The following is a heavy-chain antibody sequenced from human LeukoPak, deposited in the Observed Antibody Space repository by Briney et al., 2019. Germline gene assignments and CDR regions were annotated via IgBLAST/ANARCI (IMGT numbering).Heavy chain of an antibody. J-gene: IGHJ5*02. Sequence: GGSLRLSCAASGFTFSSYSMNWVRQAPGKGLEWVSSISSSSSYIYYADSVKGRFTISRDNAKNSLNLQMNSLRAEDTAVYHCARDVGYRSWFDPWGQGTLVIVSS. D-gene: IGHD5-18*01. CDR3: ARDVGYRSWFDP. V-gene: IGHV3-21*01. CDR2: ISSSSSYI. CDR1: GFTFSSYS.